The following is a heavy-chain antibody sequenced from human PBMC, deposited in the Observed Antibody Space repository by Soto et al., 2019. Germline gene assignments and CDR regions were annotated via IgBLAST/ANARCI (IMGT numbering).Heavy chain of an antibody. J-gene: IGHJ4*02. CDR1: GYTFTSYD. CDR2: MNPNSGNT. CDR3: AKGSDQKSEFPRGPDI. Sequence: QVQLVQSGAEVKKPGASVKVACKASGYTFTSYDINWVRQATGQGLEWMGWMNPNSGNTGYAQNFQGRVTMTKDTFINSIFMKLSSLISEDTAVYYCAKGSDQKSEFPRGPDIWGQGTLVTVSS. D-gene: IGHD2-15*01. V-gene: IGHV1-8*01.